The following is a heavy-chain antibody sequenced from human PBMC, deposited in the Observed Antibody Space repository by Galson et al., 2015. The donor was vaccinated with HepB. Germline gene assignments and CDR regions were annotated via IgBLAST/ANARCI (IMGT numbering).Heavy chain of an antibody. V-gene: IGHV3-23*01. J-gene: IGHJ4*02. D-gene: IGHD1-20*01. Sequence: SCKASGYTFISYYMHWVRQAPGKGLEWVSGIYPSGDTTYYANSVKGRFTISRDDSKNTLYLQMNSLRAEDTAVYFCAKDFCRADNCNPFDYWGQGTLVTVSS. CDR2: IYPSGDTT. CDR3: AKDFCRADNCNPFDY. CDR1: GYTFISYY.